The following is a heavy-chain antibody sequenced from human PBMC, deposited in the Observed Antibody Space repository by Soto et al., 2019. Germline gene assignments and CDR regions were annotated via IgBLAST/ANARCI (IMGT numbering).Heavy chain of an antibody. D-gene: IGHD2-15*01. J-gene: IGHJ6*02. Sequence: PGGSLRLSCAASGFTFSSYWMHWVRQAPGKGLVWVSRINSDGSSTSYADSVKGRFTISRDNSKNTLFLQMNSLRGEDTAVYYCAKDCGLLGYDYYGMDIWGQGTTVTVS. CDR1: GFTFSSYW. CDR3: AKDCGLLGYDYYGMDI. V-gene: IGHV3-74*01. CDR2: INSDGSST.